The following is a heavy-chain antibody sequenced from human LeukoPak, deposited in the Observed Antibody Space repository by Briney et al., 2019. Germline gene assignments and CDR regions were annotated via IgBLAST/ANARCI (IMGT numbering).Heavy chain of an antibody. CDR3: ARGVYSNYPNYYYMDV. D-gene: IGHD4-11*01. Sequence: PGGSLRLSCAASGFRFDDYGMSWVRQPPGNGLEWVSGIRWSGGSTGYADSVKGRFIISRDNAKNSLYLQMNSLRAEDSALYYCARGVYSNYPNYYYMDVWGKGTTVTVSS. V-gene: IGHV3-20*04. J-gene: IGHJ6*03. CDR1: GFRFDDYG. CDR2: IRWSGGST.